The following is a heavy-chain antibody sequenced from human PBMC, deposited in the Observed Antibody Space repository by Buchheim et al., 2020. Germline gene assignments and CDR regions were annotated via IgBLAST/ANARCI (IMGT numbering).Heavy chain of an antibody. J-gene: IGHJ4*02. CDR2: ISSSGSTI. Sequence: EVQLVESGGGLVQPGGSLRLSCAASGFTFSSYEMNWVRQAPGKGLEWVSYISSSGSTIYYADSGKGRFTMSRDNAKNSMYLQMNSLRAEDTAVYYCASSKRYSSGWYQGAYYFDYWGQGTL. CDR1: GFTFSSYE. V-gene: IGHV3-48*03. CDR3: ASSKRYSSGWYQGAYYFDY. D-gene: IGHD6-19*01.